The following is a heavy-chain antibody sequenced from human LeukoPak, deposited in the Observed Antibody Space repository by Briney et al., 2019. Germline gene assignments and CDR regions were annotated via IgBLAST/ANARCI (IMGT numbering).Heavy chain of an antibody. V-gene: IGHV1-18*01. CDR3: ARVPSVAGTSYYYYMDV. CDR2: ISAYNGNT. CDR1: GYTFTSYG. Sequence: ASVKVSCKASGYTFTSYGISWVRQAPGQGLEWTGWISAYNGNTNYAQKLQGRVTMTTDTSTSTAYMELRSLRSDDTAVYYCARVPSVAGTSYYYYMDVWGKGTTVTVSS. J-gene: IGHJ6*03. D-gene: IGHD6-19*01.